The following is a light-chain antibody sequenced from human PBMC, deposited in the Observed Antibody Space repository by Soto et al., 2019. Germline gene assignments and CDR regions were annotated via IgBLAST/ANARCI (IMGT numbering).Light chain of an antibody. Sequence: SDLTKPASVSGSPGQSITISCAGTSSDIGGYNYVSWYQQHPGKAPKVMIYEVSNRPSGVSNRFSGSKSGNTASLTISGLQAEDEADYYCSSYTSSSTLYVFGTGTKVTVL. J-gene: IGLJ1*01. V-gene: IGLV2-14*01. CDR3: SSYTSSSTLYV. CDR1: SSDIGGYNY. CDR2: EVS.